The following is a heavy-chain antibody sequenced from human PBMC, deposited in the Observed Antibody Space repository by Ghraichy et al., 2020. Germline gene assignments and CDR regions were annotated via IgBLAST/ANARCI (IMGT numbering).Heavy chain of an antibody. Sequence: GGSLRLSCAASGFTFSSYWMSWVRQAPGKGLEWVANIKRDGSEKYYVDSVKGRFTVSRDNAKNSLYLQMNSLRAEDMAVYYCARDHKSMGGLIWGQGTMVTVSS. CDR3: ARDHKSMGGLI. J-gene: IGHJ3*02. V-gene: IGHV3-7*01. CDR2: IKRDGSEK. D-gene: IGHD2/OR15-2a*01. CDR1: GFTFSSYW.